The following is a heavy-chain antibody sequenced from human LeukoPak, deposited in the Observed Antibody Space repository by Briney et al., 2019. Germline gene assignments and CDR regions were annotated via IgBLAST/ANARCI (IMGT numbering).Heavy chain of an antibody. CDR1: GFTFSTYW. D-gene: IGHD3-9*01. Sequence: PGGSLRLSCAASGFTFSTYWMTWVRQAPGKGLEWVANMKGDGSEIYYVDSVKGRFTISRDNAKNLLYLQMNSLRAEDMAVYYCARPGYTAGYDLWGQGTLVTVSS. CDR2: MKGDGSEI. V-gene: IGHV3-7*01. J-gene: IGHJ3*01. CDR3: ARPGYTAGYDL.